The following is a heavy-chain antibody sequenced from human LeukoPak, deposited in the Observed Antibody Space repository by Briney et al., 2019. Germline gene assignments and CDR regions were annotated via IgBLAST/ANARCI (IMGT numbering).Heavy chain of an antibody. CDR1: GITVSQND. J-gene: IGHJ5*02. V-gene: IGHV3-66*02. CDR2: IYTDGAT. Sequence: GGSLRLSCAVSGITVSQNDMSWVRQAPGRGLEWVSLIYTDGATHYADSVKGRFTISRDSSKNTVYLEVISLRPEDTAVYFCARDRARRKPWVEFDPWGQGTLVTVAS. CDR3: ARDRARRKPWVEFDP.